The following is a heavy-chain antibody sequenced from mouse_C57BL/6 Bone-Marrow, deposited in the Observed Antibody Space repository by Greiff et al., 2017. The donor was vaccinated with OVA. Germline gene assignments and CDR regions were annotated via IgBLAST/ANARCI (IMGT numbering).Heavy chain of an antibody. J-gene: IGHJ4*01. V-gene: IGHV14-3*01. D-gene: IGHD1-1*01. CDR2: IDPAHGNT. CDR1: GFNIKNTY. Sequence: EVQLQQSVAELVRPGASVKLSCTASGFNIKNTYMHWVKQRPEQGLEWIGRIDPAHGNTKYAPKFQGKATITADTSSNTAYLQLSSLTSEDTAIYYCAFLYYGSSYVEGYYAMDYWGQGTSVTVSS. CDR3: AFLYYGSSYVEGYYAMDY.